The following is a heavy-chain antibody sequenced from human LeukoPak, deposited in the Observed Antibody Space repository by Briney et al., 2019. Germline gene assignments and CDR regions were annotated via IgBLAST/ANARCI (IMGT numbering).Heavy chain of an antibody. CDR2: INPNSGGI. Sequence: GASVKVSCKASGYTFTGYYMHWVRQAPGQGLEWMGWINPNSGGINYAQKFQGRVTMTRDTSISTAYMELSRLRSDDTAVYYCARPRASGYDRFDYWGQGTLVTVSS. CDR1: GYTFTGYY. J-gene: IGHJ4*02. D-gene: IGHD5-12*01. V-gene: IGHV1-2*02. CDR3: ARPRASGYDRFDY.